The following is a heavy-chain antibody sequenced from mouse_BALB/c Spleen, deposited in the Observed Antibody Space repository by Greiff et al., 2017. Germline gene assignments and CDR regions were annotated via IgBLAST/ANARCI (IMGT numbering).Heavy chain of an antibody. CDR1: GFTFSSYA. Sequence: DVQLVESGGGLVQPGGSLKLSCAASGFTFSSYAMSWVRQTPEKRLEWVASISSGGSTYYPDSVKGRFTISRDNARNILYLQMSSLRSEDTAMYYCARGGYGNYPFAYWGQGTLVTVSA. V-gene: IGHV5-6-5*01. CDR2: ISSGGST. J-gene: IGHJ3*01. D-gene: IGHD2-10*02. CDR3: ARGGYGNYPFAY.